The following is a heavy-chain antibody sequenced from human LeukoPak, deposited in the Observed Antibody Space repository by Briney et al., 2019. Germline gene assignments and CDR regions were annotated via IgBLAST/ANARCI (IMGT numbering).Heavy chain of an antibody. Sequence: GGSLRLSCAASGFTFSSYAMSWVRQAPGKGLEWVSAISGSDGSTYYADSVKGRFTISRDNSKNTLYLQMNSLRAEDTAVYYCAKSPLYCTNGVCLEDWFDPWGQGTLVTVSS. CDR3: AKSPLYCTNGVCLEDWFDP. D-gene: IGHD2-8*01. CDR2: ISGSDGST. CDR1: GFTFSSYA. V-gene: IGHV3-23*01. J-gene: IGHJ5*02.